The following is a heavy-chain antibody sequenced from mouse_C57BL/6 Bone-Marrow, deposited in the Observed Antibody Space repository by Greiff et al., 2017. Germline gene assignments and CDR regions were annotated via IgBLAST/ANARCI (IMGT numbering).Heavy chain of an antibody. D-gene: IGHD1-1*01. J-gene: IGHJ2*01. CDR1: GYTFPSYG. CDR3: ARAPDYYVSSYVGY. V-gene: IGHV1-81*01. CDR2: IYPRSGNT. Sequence: VHLVESGAELARPGASVKLSCKASGYTFPSYGISWVKQRTGQGLEWLGEIYPRSGNTYSNEKFKGKATLTADKSSSTADIELRSLTSEDSAVYCVARAPDYYVSSYVGYWGQGTTLTVSS.